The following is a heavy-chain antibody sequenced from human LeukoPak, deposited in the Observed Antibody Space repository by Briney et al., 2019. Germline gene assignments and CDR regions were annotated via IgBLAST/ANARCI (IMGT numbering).Heavy chain of an antibody. CDR2: ISYDGSNK. J-gene: IGHJ4*02. CDR3: AKEGY. V-gene: IGHV3-30*18. Sequence: PGRSLRLSCAASGFTFSSYGMHWVRQAPGKGLEWVAVISYDGSNKYYADSVKGRFTISRDNSKYTLYLQMNSLRAEDTAVYYCAKEGYWGQGTLVTVSS. CDR1: GFTFSSYG.